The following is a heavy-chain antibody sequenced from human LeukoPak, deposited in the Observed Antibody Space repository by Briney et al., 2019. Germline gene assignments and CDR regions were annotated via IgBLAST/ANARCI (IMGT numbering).Heavy chain of an antibody. CDR1: GFTFSSYA. V-gene: IGHV3-23*01. CDR2: ISGSGGST. J-gene: IGHJ4*02. D-gene: IGHD3-22*01. Sequence: HPGGSLRLSCAASGFTFSSYAMSWVRQAPGKGLEWVSAISGSGGSTYYADSVKGRFTISRDNSKNTLYLQMNSLRAEDTAVYYCANPRDSSGYYEFDYWGQGTLVTVSS. CDR3: ANPRDSSGYYEFDY.